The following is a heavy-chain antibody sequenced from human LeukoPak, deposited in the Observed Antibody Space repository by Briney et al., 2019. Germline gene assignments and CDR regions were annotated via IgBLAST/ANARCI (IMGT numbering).Heavy chain of an antibody. D-gene: IGHD3-22*01. Sequence: SETLSLICTVSGGSVSSYYWSWIRQPPGKGLEWIGYIYYSGSTNYNPSLKSRVTISVDTSKNQFSLKLTSVTAADTAVYYCAILTQMEGDYYYDSSGYYWGQGTLVTVSS. CDR2: IYYSGST. CDR1: GGSVSSYY. CDR3: AILTQMEGDYYYDSSGYY. V-gene: IGHV4-59*02. J-gene: IGHJ4*02.